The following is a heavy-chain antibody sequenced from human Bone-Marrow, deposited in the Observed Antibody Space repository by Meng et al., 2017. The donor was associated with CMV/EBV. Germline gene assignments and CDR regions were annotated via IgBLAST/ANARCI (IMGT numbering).Heavy chain of an antibody. Sequence: GESLKISCAASGFTFSSYNMNWVRQAPGKGLEWVSYISSSSSAIYYADSVKGRFTISRDNAKNSLYLQMNSLRAEDTAVYYCARILYCSSTSCYTDYYYGMDVWGQGTTVTVSS. CDR3: ARILYCSSTSCYTDYYYGMDV. D-gene: IGHD2-2*02. V-gene: IGHV3-48*04. CDR2: ISSSSSAI. J-gene: IGHJ6*02. CDR1: GFTFSSYN.